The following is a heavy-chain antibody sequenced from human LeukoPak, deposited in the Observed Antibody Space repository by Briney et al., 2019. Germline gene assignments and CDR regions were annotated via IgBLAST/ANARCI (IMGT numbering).Heavy chain of an antibody. V-gene: IGHV1-2*02. CDR3: AREPLTTVGASDAFDI. CDR1: GYTFTDFY. CDR2: ISPSSGGT. Sequence: ASVKVSCKASGYTFTDFYIHWVRQAPGQGLEWMGWISPSSGGTKYLQKVQVRGTLTRYTSISTAYMELTRLTSDDTAVYYCAREPLTTVGASDAFDIWGPGTMVAASS. D-gene: IGHD1-26*01. J-gene: IGHJ3*02.